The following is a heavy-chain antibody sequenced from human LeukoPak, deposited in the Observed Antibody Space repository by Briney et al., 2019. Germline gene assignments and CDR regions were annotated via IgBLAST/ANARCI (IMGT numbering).Heavy chain of an antibody. V-gene: IGHV4-4*07. CDR2: IYTSGST. Sequence: PSETLSLTCTVSGGSISSYYWSWIRQPAGEGLEWIGRIYTSGSTNYNPSLKSRVTMSVDTSKNQFSLKLTSVTAADTAVYYCAARLTAAGSFDPWGQGTLVTVSP. CDR3: AARLTAAGSFDP. D-gene: IGHD6-13*01. J-gene: IGHJ5*02. CDR1: GGSISSYY.